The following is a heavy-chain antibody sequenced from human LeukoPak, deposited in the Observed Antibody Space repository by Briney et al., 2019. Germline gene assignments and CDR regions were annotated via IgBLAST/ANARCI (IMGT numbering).Heavy chain of an antibody. CDR3: ARHPSAVAGKTFDC. D-gene: IGHD6-19*01. V-gene: IGHV4-59*08. J-gene: IGHJ4*02. CDR1: GGSISSYY. Sequence: SETQSLTCTVSGGSISSYYWSWIRQPPGKGLEWIGYVFYSGSTNYNPSLKSRVTISVDTSKNQISLKLTSVTAADTAVYYCARHPSAVAGKTFDCWGQGTLVTVSS. CDR2: VFYSGST.